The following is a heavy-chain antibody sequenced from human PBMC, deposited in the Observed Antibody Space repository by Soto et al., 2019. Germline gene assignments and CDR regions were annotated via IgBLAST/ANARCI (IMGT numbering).Heavy chain of an antibody. Sequence: QLQLQESGPGLVKPSETLSLTCTVSADSSTISNSYWGWLRQPPGKGLQWIGSSSYNGGTFYNPSLKGRVAISVDTSKKQSSLQVTSVTAADTAMYFCARHRIDVVWRVFDYWGQGSPVTVSS. CDR2: SSYNGGT. V-gene: IGHV4-39*01. CDR1: ADSSTISNSY. CDR3: ARHRIDVVWRVFDY. J-gene: IGHJ4*02. D-gene: IGHD1-1*01.